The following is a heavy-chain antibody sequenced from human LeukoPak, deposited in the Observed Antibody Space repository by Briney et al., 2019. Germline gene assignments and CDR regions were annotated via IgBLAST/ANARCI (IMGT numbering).Heavy chain of an antibody. Sequence: SETLSLTCTVSGGSISSYYWSWIRQPAGKGLEWIGRIYTSGSTNYNPSLKSRVTMSVDTSKNQFSLKLSSVTAADTAVYYCARDAHRGFSYYYYYMDVWGKGTTVTVSS. CDR2: IYTSGST. CDR3: ARDAHRGFSYYYYYMDV. J-gene: IGHJ6*03. CDR1: GGSISSYY. V-gene: IGHV4-4*07.